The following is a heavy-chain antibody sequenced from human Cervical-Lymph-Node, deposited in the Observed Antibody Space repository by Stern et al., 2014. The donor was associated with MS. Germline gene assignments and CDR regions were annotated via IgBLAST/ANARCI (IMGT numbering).Heavy chain of an antibody. Sequence: VQLVESGAEVKKPGASARVSCKASGYTFTDSYIHWVRQAPAPGLAWMGWINPYNGGTNSAQKFQGRVTMTSDTSSSTAYLELSRLTSDDTAVYYCASDDGIRRLDHWGQGTQVIVSS. J-gene: IGHJ4*02. CDR3: ASDDGIRRLDH. D-gene: IGHD1-14*01. V-gene: IGHV1-2*02. CDR1: GYTFTDSY. CDR2: INPYNGGT.